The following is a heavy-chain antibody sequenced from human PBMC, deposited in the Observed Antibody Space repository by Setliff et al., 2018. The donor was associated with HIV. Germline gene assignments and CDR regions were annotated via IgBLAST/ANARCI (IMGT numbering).Heavy chain of an antibody. D-gene: IGHD6-19*01. Sequence: GGSLRLSCAASGFIFSSYSMHWVRQAPGRGLEWMAVFSADEDIEYYADSVRERFTIFRDSSKNTLYLQMSSLRADDTAVYYCARDRLNVYSSGHAFDIWGQGTMVTVSS. CDR3: ARDRLNVYSSGHAFDI. CDR2: FSADEDIE. V-gene: IGHV3-30*15. CDR1: GFIFSSYS. J-gene: IGHJ3*02.